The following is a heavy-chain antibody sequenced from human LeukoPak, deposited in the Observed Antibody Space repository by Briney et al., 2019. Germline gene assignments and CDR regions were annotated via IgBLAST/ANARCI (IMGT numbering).Heavy chain of an antibody. D-gene: IGHD5-18*01. CDR2: IHYSGST. V-gene: IGHV4-59*01. Sequence: SETLSLTCTVYGGSFSGYYWSWIRQPPGKGLEWIGYIHYSGSTNYNPSLKSRVTISVDTSKNQFSLKLNSVTAADTAVYYCARDRYIFAGPDAYYYMDVWGKGTTVTISS. CDR1: GGSFSGYY. CDR3: ARDRYIFAGPDAYYYMDV. J-gene: IGHJ6*03.